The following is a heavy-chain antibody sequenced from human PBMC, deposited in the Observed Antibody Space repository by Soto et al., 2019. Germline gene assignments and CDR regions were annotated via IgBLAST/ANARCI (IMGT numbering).Heavy chain of an antibody. V-gene: IGHV3-7*01. D-gene: IGHD6-13*01. CDR2: IKRDGSEK. CDR3: ARDDDIVAAGQDY. CDR1: GFTFSNFW. J-gene: IGHJ4*02. Sequence: PGGSLSLCCAASGFTFSNFWMSWVRQVPGKGMEWVANIKRDGSEKYYVDSVRGRFTISRDNAKNSLYLQMNSLRADDTAVYYCARDDDIVAAGQDYWGQGTLVTVSS.